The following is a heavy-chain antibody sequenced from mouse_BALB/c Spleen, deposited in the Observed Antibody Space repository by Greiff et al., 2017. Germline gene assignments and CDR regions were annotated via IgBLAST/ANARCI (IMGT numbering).Heavy chain of an antibody. Sequence: QGQLQQPGAELVKPGASVKLSCKASGYTFTSYYMYWVKQRPGQGLEWIGGINPSNGGTNFNEKFKSKATLTVDKSSSTAYMQLSSLTSEDSAVYYCTRRGGNSYAMDYWGQGTSVTVSS. V-gene: IGHV1S81*02. CDR2: INPSNGGT. CDR3: TRRGGNSYAMDY. J-gene: IGHJ4*01. D-gene: IGHD2-1*01. CDR1: GYTFTSYY.